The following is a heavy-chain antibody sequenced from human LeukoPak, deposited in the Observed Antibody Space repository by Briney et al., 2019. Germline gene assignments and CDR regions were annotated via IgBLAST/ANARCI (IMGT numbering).Heavy chain of an antibody. J-gene: IGHJ4*02. V-gene: IGHV3-30*18. CDR1: GFTFSNYG. CDR3: AKPYNDYVWGSYNY. D-gene: IGHD3-16*01. CDR2: ISYDGSNK. Sequence: GGSLRLSCAASGFTFSNYGMHWVRQAPGKGLDLMPVISYDGSNKHYADSVEGRFTISRDNSNNTQYLQMNGMRADDAAVYYCAKPYNDYVWGSYNYWGQGTLVTVSS.